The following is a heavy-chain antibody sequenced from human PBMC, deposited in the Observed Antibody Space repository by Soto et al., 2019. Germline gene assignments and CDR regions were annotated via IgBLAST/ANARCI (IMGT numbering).Heavy chain of an antibody. V-gene: IGHV4-59*01. CDR2: IYYSGST. CDR1: GGSISSYY. Sequence: SETLSLTCTVSGGSISSYYWSWIRQPPGKGLEWIGYIYYSGSTNYNPSLKSRVTISVDTSKNQFSLKLSSVTAADTAVYYCARGDRSGWFYYGMDVWGQGTTVTVSS. D-gene: IGHD6-19*01. CDR3: ARGDRSGWFYYGMDV. J-gene: IGHJ6*02.